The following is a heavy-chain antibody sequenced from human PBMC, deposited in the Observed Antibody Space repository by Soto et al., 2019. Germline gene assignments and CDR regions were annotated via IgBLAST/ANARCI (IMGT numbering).Heavy chain of an antibody. J-gene: IGHJ5*02. CDR1: GGSISSYY. Sequence: QVQLQESGPGLVKPSETLSLTCTVSGGSISSYYWSWIRQPPGKGLEWIGHINYSGSTNYNPSLKSRVTIPVDASKNQLSPKLGSGTAADTAVYYRATDEMGDGYSWGTGFDPMGQGTRVTVSS. CDR2: INYSGST. V-gene: IGHV4-59*01. CDR3: ATDEMGDGYSWGTGFDP. D-gene: IGHD3-16*01.